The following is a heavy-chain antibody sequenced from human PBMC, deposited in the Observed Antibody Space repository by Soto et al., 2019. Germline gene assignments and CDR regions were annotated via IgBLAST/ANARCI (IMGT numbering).Heavy chain of an antibody. CDR2: ISGSGGST. V-gene: IGHV3-23*01. CDR1: VFTFSSYA. CDR3: AKDYYDSSGYYPDFDY. D-gene: IGHD3-22*01. Sequence: GGSLRLSCAASVFTFSSYAMSWVRQAPGKGLEWVSAISGSGGSTYYADSVKGRFTISRDNSKNTLYLQMNSLRAEDTAVYYCAKDYYDSSGYYPDFDYWGQGTLVTVSS. J-gene: IGHJ4*02.